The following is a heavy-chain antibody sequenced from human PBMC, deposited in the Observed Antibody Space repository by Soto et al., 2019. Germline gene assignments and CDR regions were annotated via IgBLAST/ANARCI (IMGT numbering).Heavy chain of an antibody. Sequence: SETLSLTCAVYGGSFSVYYWSWICQPPGKGLEWIGEINHSGSTNYNPSLKSRVTISVDTSKNQFSLKLSSVTAADTAVYYCARGAERTLIDNWFDPWGQGTLVTVSS. CDR1: GGSFSVYY. D-gene: IGHD1-1*01. V-gene: IGHV4-34*01. CDR2: INHSGST. J-gene: IGHJ5*02. CDR3: ARGAERTLIDNWFDP.